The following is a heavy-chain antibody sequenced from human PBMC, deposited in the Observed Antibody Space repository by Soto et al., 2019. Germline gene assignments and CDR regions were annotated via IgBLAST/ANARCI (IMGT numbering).Heavy chain of an antibody. V-gene: IGHV4-38-2*02. CDR2: VHYSGNT. J-gene: IGHJ5*02. CDR3: ARQDRVVAEGRWFDP. CDR1: GYSIGSGYD. Sequence: SETLSLTCTVSGYSIGSGYDWAWIRQPPGKGLEWLGSVHYSGNTYYNPSLKSRLTISVDKSKNQFSLNLSSVTAADTAVYYCARQDRVVAEGRWFDPWGQGTLVTVSS. D-gene: IGHD2-15*01.